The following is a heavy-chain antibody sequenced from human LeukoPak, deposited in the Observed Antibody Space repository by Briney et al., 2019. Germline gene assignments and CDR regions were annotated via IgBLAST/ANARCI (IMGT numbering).Heavy chain of an antibody. D-gene: IGHD1-26*01. Sequence: ASVKVSCKASGGTFSSYAISWVRQAPGQGLEWMGGIIPIFGTANYAQKFQGRVMITADESTSTAYMELRSLRSDDTAVYYCARDDIVGATTGDYWGQGTLVTVSS. V-gene: IGHV1-69*13. CDR3: ARDDIVGATTGDY. CDR2: IIPIFGTA. CDR1: GGTFSSYA. J-gene: IGHJ4*02.